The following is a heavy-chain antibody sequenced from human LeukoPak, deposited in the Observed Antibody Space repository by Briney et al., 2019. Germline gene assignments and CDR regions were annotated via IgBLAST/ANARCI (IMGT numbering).Heavy chain of an antibody. CDR1: GGSISSYY. J-gene: IGHJ4*02. CDR3: GGGGGGHIDY. V-gene: IGHV4-59*01. D-gene: IGHD3-16*01. Sequence: SETLSLTCTVSGGSISSYYWSWIRQPPGKGLEWIGYIYYSGSTNYNPSLKSRVTISVDTSKNQFSLKLSSVTAADTAVYYWGGGGGGHIDYWGQGTLVTVSS. CDR2: IYYSGST.